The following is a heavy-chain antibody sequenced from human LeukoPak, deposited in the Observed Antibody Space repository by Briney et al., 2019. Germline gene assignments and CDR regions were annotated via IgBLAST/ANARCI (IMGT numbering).Heavy chain of an antibody. Sequence: ASVKVSCKASGYTFTSYGISWVRQAPGQGLEWMGWISAYNGNTNYAQKLQGRVTMTTDTSTSTAYMELRSLRSDDTAVYYCARVSLRYDSSGYSNWFDPWGQGTLVTVSS. CDR3: ARVSLRYDSSGYSNWFDP. CDR2: ISAYNGNT. J-gene: IGHJ5*02. CDR1: GYTFTSYG. D-gene: IGHD3-22*01. V-gene: IGHV1-18*01.